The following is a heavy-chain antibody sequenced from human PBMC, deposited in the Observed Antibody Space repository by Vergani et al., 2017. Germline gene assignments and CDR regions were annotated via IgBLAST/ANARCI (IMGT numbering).Heavy chain of an antibody. Sequence: EVQLVESGGGLVPPGRSLRLSCAASGFSFGDYAMTWVRQAPGKGLEWVSSISGRSNYIYYADSLKGRFTISRDNSKNSVYLQMNSLRAEDTAIYYCARKKYYDSKDYYQVEPFDYWGQGTLVTVSS. CDR3: ARKKYYDSKDYYQVEPFDY. D-gene: IGHD3-22*01. CDR2: ISGRSNYI. J-gene: IGHJ4*02. CDR1: GFSFGDYA. V-gene: IGHV3-21*02.